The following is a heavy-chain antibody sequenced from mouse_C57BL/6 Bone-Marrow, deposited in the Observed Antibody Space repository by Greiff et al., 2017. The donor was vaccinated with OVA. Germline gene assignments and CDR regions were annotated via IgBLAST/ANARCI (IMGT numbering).Heavy chain of an antibody. CDR3: TDYAWFAY. J-gene: IGHJ3*01. V-gene: IGHV6-3*01. CDR1: GFTFSNYW. D-gene: IGHD2-4*01. Sequence: EVQLVESGGGLVQPGGSMKLSCVASGFTFSNYWMNWVRQSPEKGLEWVAQIRLKSDNYATHYAESVKGRFTISRDDSKSSVYLQMNNLRAEDTGIYYCTDYAWFAYWGQGTLVTVSA. CDR2: IRLKSDNYAT.